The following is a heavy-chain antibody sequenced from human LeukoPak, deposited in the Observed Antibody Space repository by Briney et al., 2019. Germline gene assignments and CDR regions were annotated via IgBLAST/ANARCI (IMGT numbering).Heavy chain of an antibody. Sequence: GGSLRLSCAASGFIFSNYWVSWVRHAPGKGRERVANINPDGSEKNDVDSVKGRFTISRDNSKNALYLQMNSLRAEDTAVYYCARVGDGSGSYRDYYYYYMDVWGKGTTVTISS. CDR3: ARVGDGSGSYRDYYYYYMDV. CDR1: GFIFSNYW. J-gene: IGHJ6*03. V-gene: IGHV3-7*01. D-gene: IGHD3-10*01. CDR2: INPDGSEK.